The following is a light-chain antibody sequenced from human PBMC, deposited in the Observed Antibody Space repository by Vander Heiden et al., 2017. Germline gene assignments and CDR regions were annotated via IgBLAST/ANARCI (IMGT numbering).Light chain of an antibody. V-gene: IGKV1-5*01. CDR1: QSISSW. J-gene: IGKJ1*01. Sequence: IQITQSPSTLSASIGDRVTITCRVSQSISSWLAWYQQKPGKAPELLIYDASSLESGVPSRFSGSGSGTEFTLTISSLQPDDFATYYCQQYYSYPWTFGQGTKVEIK. CDR2: DAS. CDR3: QQYYSYPWT.